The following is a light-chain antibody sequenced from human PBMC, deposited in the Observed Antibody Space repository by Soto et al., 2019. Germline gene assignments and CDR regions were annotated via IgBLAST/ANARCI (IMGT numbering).Light chain of an antibody. CDR1: QSISRY. CDR2: AAS. J-gene: IGKJ4*01. V-gene: IGKV1-39*01. CDR3: QQNYGTPLT. Sequence: DIQMPPSPFSLSASVGARVNITCRASQSISRYLNWYQQKPGKAPNLLIYAASTLESGVPSRFSGSGSGTDFTLTISSLQPEDFATYYCQQNYGTPLTFGGGTKVDIK.